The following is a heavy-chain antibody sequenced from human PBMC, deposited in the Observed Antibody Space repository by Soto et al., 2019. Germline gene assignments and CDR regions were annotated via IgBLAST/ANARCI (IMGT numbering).Heavy chain of an antibody. J-gene: IGHJ4*02. Sequence: GASVKVSCKASRYTFTSYGISWVRQAPGQGLEWMGWISAYNGNTNYAQKLQGRVTMTTDTSTSTAYMELRSLRSDDTAVYYCARAEPNYYGSGRAFDYWGQGTLVTVSS. V-gene: IGHV1-18*01. CDR2: ISAYNGNT. CDR3: ARAEPNYYGSGRAFDY. CDR1: RYTFTSYG. D-gene: IGHD3-10*01.